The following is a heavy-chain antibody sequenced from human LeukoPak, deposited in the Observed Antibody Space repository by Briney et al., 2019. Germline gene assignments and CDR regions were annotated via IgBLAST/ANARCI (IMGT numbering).Heavy chain of an antibody. Sequence: SETLSLTCAVYGGSFSGYYWSWIRQPPGKGLEWIGEINHSGSTNYNPSLKSRVTISVDTSKNQFSLKLSSVTAADTAVYYCARLIITIFGVVIMRIGAFDIWGQGTMVTVSS. V-gene: IGHV4-34*01. D-gene: IGHD3-3*01. CDR1: GGSFSGYY. J-gene: IGHJ3*02. CDR2: INHSGST. CDR3: ARLIITIFGVVIMRIGAFDI.